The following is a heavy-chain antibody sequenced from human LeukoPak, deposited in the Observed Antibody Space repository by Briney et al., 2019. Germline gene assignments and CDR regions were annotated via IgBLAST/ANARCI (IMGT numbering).Heavy chain of an antibody. J-gene: IGHJ3*02. CDR2: MNPNSGNT. V-gene: IGHV1-8*01. D-gene: IGHD2-21*02. Sequence: GASVKVSCKASGYTFTSYDINWVRQATGQGLEWMGWMNPNSGNTGYAQKFQGRVTMTTDTSTSTAYMELRSLRSDDTAVYYCARVQIVVVTGSYYPDAFDIWGQGTMVTVSS. CDR3: ARVQIVVVTGSYYPDAFDI. CDR1: GYTFTSYD.